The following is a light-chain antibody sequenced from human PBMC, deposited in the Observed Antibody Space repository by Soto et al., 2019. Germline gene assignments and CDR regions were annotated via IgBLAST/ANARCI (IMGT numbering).Light chain of an antibody. CDR2: GAS. V-gene: IGKV3-20*01. Sequence: EIVLTQSPGTLSLSPGVRATLSCRASQSVSSSYLAWYQQKPGQAPRLLIYGASSRATGIPDRFSGSGSGTDFTLTISRLEPEDFAVYYCQQYGSSPVFGQGTKLEIK. CDR1: QSVSSSY. J-gene: IGKJ2*01. CDR3: QQYGSSPV.